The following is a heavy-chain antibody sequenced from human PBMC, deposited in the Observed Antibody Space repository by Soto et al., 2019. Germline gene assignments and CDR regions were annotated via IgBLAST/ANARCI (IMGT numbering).Heavy chain of an antibody. CDR3: AYSTGWYRHDV. J-gene: IGHJ3*01. V-gene: IGHV4-4*02. Sequence: QVQLQESGPGLVKPSGTLSLTCDVSGDSISSSKWWTWVRQPPGKGLVWIGDIFHSGDTNYNPSLKSRVFISVDKSQNQFSLKLSSVTAADTAVYYCAYSTGWYRHDVWGQGTLVTVSS. CDR2: IFHSGDT. D-gene: IGHD6-19*01. CDR1: GDSISSSKW.